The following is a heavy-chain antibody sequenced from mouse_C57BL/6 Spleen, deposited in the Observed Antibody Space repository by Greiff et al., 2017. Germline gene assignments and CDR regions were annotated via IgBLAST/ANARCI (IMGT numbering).Heavy chain of an antibody. CDR2: ISYDGSN. J-gene: IGHJ2*01. CDR1: GYSITSGYY. V-gene: IGHV3-6*01. D-gene: IGHD3-1*01. CDR3: ASFYTGGVDY. Sequence: VQLKESGPGLVKPSQSLSLTCSVTGYSITSGYYWKWIRQFPGNKLEWMGYISYDGSNNYNPSLKNRISITRDTSKNQFFLKLNSVTTEDTATYYCASFYTGGVDYWGQGTTLTVSS.